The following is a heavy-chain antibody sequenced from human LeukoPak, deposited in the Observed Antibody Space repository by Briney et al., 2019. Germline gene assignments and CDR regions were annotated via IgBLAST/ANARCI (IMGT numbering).Heavy chain of an antibody. V-gene: IGHV1-2*02. CDR3: ARGGGTISGVVDY. J-gene: IGHJ4*02. D-gene: IGHD3-3*01. CDR1: GYTFTGYS. CDR2: FNPNSGGT. Sequence: GASVKVSCKASGYTFTGYSIHWVRQAPGQGLEWMGWFNPNSGGTNYAQKFQDRVTMTRDTSINTAYMELSRLRFDDMAVYYCARGGGTISGVVDYWGQGTLVTVSS.